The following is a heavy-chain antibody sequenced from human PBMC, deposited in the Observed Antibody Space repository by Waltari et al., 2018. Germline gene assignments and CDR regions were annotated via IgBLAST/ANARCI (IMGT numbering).Heavy chain of an antibody. J-gene: IGHJ4*02. CDR1: GYSFTKYW. CDR2: IYPTDSDT. CDR3: ARRWCSGGVCYGDY. D-gene: IGHD2-8*02. Sequence: VQLVQSGTEVKMPGEAPKISCKGSGYSFTKYWIGWVRQMPGKGLEWKGIIYPTDSDTRYSPSFQGQVTISADKSISTTYLQWSSLKASDTAMYYCARRWCSGGVCYGDYWGQGTLVTVSS. V-gene: IGHV5-51*01.